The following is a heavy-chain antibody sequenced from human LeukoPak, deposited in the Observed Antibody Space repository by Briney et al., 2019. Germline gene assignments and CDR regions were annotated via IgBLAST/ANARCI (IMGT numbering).Heavy chain of an antibody. Sequence: GGSLRLSCAASGFTFSSYVMHWVRQAPGKGREWVAAISYDGSNKYYADSVKGRFTITRDDSKNPLYLQTNSLRAEDTAMYYCATAAGLTVFDYWGQGTLVTVSS. CDR3: ATAAGLTVFDY. CDR1: GFTFSSYV. V-gene: IGHV3-30*03. J-gene: IGHJ4*02. CDR2: ISYDGSNK. D-gene: IGHD6-13*01.